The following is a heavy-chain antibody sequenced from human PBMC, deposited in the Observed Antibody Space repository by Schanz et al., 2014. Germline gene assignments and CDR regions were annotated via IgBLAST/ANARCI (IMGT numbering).Heavy chain of an antibody. D-gene: IGHD4-17*01. CDR1: GYTFTDYG. CDR2: IIPILGIA. J-gene: IGHJ4*02. V-gene: IGHV1-69*04. CDR3: ARGYGDSPTDF. Sequence: VQVVQSGAEVKKPGASVKVSCKASGYTFTDYGVIWVRQAPGQGLEWMGRIIPILGIANYAQKFQGRVTITADRSTSTAYMELSSLRSEDTAVYYCARGYGDSPTDFWGQGTLVTVSS.